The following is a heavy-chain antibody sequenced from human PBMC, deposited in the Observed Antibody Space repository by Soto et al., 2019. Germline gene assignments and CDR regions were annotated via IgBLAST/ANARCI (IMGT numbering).Heavy chain of an antibody. CDR2: IYYSGTT. V-gene: IGHV4-59*01. CDR1: WGSISSFF. J-gene: IGHJ4*02. Sequence: SETLSLTCTVSWGSISSFFWSWIRQPPGKGLEWIGYIYYSGTTNYNPSLKSRVTISVDTSKNQFSMKLTSVTAADTAVYYCARAGTSMVQLDYWGQGTLVTVSS. D-gene: IGHD5-18*01. CDR3: ARAGTSMVQLDY.